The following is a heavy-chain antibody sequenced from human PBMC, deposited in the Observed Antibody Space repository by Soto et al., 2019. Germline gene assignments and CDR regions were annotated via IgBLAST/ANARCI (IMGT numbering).Heavy chain of an antibody. J-gene: IGHJ6*02. CDR2: ISYDGSNK. V-gene: IGHV3-30*18. CDR1: GFTFSSYG. D-gene: IGHD2-8*01. CDR3: ANDLVMDCTNGVCSYYYYGMAV. Sequence: QVQLVESGGGVVQPGRSLRLSCAASGFTFSSYGMHWVRQAPGKGLEWVAVISYDGSNKYYADSVKGRFTISRDNSKNTMYLQTNSLRAEDTAVYYCANDLVMDCTNGVCSYYYYGMAVWGQGTTVTVSS.